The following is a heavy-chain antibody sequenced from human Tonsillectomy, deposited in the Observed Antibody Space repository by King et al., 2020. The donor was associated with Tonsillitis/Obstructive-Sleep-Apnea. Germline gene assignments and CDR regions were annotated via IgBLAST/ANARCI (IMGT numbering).Heavy chain of an antibody. V-gene: IGHV4-34*01. J-gene: IGHJ4*02. CDR1: GGSFSGYY. CDR2: INHSGST. D-gene: IGHD4-17*01. Sequence: VQLQQWGAGLLKPSETLSLTCAVYGGSFSGYYWSWIRQPPGKGLEWIGEINHSGSTNYNPSLKSRVTISVDTSKNQFSLKLSSVTAADTAVYYCVRGGNGDYGDYDFDYWGQGTLVTVSS. CDR3: VRGGNGDYGDYDFDY.